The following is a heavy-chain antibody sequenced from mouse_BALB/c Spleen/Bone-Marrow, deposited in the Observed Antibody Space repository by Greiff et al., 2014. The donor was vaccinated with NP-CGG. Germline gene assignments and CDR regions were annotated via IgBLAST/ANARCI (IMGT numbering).Heavy chain of an antibody. J-gene: IGHJ4*01. Sequence: VQVVESGPELVKPGASVRISCKASGYTFTSYYIHWVKQRPGQGLEWIGWIYPGNVNTKYNEKFKVKATLTADKSSSTAYMQLSSLTSEDSAVYFCARHKWAMGYWGQGTSVTVSS. V-gene: IGHV1S56*01. D-gene: IGHD1-3*01. CDR2: IYPGNVNT. CDR1: GYTFTSYY. CDR3: ARHKWAMGY.